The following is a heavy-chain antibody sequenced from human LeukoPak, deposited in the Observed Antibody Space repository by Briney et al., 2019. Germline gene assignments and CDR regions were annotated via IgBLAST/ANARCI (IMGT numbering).Heavy chain of an antibody. CDR1: GSTFSSYA. CDR3: AKVRGYGSGSYYGAHWFDP. D-gene: IGHD3-10*01. J-gene: IGHJ5*02. Sequence: GALRLSCAASGSTFSSYAMSWVRQAPGKGLEWVSAISGSGGSTYYADSVKGRFTISRDNSKNTLYLQMNSLRAEDTAVYYCAKVRGYGSGSYYGAHWFDPWGQGTLVTVSS. CDR2: ISGSGGST. V-gene: IGHV3-23*01.